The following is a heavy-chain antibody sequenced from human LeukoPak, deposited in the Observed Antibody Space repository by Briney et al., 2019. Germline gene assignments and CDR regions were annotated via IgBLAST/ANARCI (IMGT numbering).Heavy chain of an antibody. CDR3: ARGRLGWGYYYGSGSYYLLRPFDY. J-gene: IGHJ4*02. CDR2: ISAYNGNT. V-gene: IGHV1-18*01. Sequence: GASVKVSWKASGYTFASYGISWVRQAPGQGLEWMGWISAYNGNTNYAQKLQGRVTMTTDTSTSTAYMELRSLRSEDTAVYHCARGRLGWGYYYGSGSYYLLRPFDYWGQGTLVTVSS. D-gene: IGHD3-10*01. CDR1: GYTFASYG.